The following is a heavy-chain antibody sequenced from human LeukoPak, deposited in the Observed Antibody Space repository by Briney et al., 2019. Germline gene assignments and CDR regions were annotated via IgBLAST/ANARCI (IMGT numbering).Heavy chain of an antibody. CDR1: GFTFSSYS. CDR3: ARFGYSSSWALYYYYYYMDV. D-gene: IGHD6-13*01. V-gene: IGHV3-48*04. Sequence: GGSLRLSCAASGFTFSSYSMNWVRQAPGKGLEWVSYISSSSTIYYADSVKGRFTISRDNAKNSLYLQMNSLRAEDTAVYYCARFGYSSSWALYYYYYYMDVWGKGTTVTVSS. CDR2: ISSSSTI. J-gene: IGHJ6*03.